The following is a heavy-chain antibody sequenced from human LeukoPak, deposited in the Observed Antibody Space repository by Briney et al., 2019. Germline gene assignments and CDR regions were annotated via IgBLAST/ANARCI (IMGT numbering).Heavy chain of an antibody. CDR3: ARPSKAYCGGDCPDHFDY. D-gene: IGHD2-21*02. CDR1: GYTFTSYG. V-gene: IGHV1-18*01. Sequence: ASVKVSCKASGYTFTSYGISWVRQAPGQGLEWMGWLSAYNGNTHYAQKLQGRVTMTTDTSTSTAYMELRSLRSDDTSVYYCARPSKAYCGGDCPDHFDYWGQGTLVTVSS. J-gene: IGHJ4*02. CDR2: LSAYNGNT.